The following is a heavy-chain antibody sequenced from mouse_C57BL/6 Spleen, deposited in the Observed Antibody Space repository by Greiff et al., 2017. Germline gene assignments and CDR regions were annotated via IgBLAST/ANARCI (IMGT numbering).Heavy chain of an antibody. CDR2: INPGSGGT. V-gene: IGHV1-54*01. J-gene: IGHJ2*01. D-gene: IGHD2-2*01. CDR3: ARSIGYYFDY. CDR1: GYAFTNYL. Sequence: QVQLQQSGAELVRPGTSVKVSCKASGYAFTNYLIEWVKQRPGQGLEWIGVINPGSGGTNYNEKFKGKATLTADKSSSTAYMQLSSLTSEDSAVYFCARSIGYYFDYWGQGTTLTVSS.